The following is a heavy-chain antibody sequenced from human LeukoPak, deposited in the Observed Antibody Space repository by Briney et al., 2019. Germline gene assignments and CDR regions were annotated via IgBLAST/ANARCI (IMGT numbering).Heavy chain of an antibody. V-gene: IGHV1-24*01. CDR2: FDPEDGET. J-gene: IGHJ6*02. CDR1: GYTLTELS. CDR3: ATDELGHYGMDV. D-gene: IGHD6-13*01. Sequence: ASVMVSCKVSGYTLTELSMHWVRQAPGKGLEWMGGFDPEDGETIYAQKFQGRVTMTEDTSTDTAYMELSSLRSEDTAVYYCATDELGHYGMDVWGQGTTVTVSS.